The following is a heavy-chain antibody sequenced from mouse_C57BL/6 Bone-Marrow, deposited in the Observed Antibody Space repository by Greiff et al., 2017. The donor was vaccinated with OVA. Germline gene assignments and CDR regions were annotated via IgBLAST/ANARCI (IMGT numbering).Heavy chain of an antibody. D-gene: IGHD2-12*01. Sequence: QVQLQHSGAELARPGASVKLSCKASGYTFTSYGISWVKQRTGQGLEWIGEIYPRSGNTYYNEKFKGKATLTADKSSSTAYMELRSLTSEDSAVYFCARSRSYYFAYWGQGTLVTVSA. CDR2: IYPRSGNT. CDR3: ARSRSYYFAY. CDR1: GYTFTSYG. J-gene: IGHJ3*01. V-gene: IGHV1-81*01.